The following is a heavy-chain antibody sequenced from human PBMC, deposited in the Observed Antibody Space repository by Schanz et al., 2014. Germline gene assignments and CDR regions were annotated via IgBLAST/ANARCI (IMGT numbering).Heavy chain of an antibody. V-gene: IGHV3-33*08. CDR1: GFTFSSYG. Sequence: QVQLVESGGGVVQPGRSRRLSCEASGFTFSSYGMHWVRQAPGKGLEWVAVIWYDGSNEYYADSVKGRFTISRDNAKNSVLLQMNRLRAEDTAVYYCARPSDSSWYMDVWGKGTTVTVSS. J-gene: IGHJ6*03. D-gene: IGHD2-21*02. CDR3: ARPSDSSWYMDV. CDR2: IWYDGSNE.